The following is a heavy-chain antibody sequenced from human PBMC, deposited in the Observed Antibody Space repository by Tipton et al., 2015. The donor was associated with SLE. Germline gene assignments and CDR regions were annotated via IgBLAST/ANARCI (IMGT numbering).Heavy chain of an antibody. CDR2: IYYSGST. J-gene: IGHJ5*02. CDR1: GGSISSYY. CDR3: ARGTGTYGWFDP. Sequence: TLSLTCTVSGGSISSYYWSWIRQPPGKGLEWIGYIYYSGSTNYNPSLESRVTISVDTSKNQFSLKLSSVTAADTAVYYCARGTGTYGWFDPWGQGTLVTVSS. D-gene: IGHD3/OR15-3a*01. V-gene: IGHV4-59*01.